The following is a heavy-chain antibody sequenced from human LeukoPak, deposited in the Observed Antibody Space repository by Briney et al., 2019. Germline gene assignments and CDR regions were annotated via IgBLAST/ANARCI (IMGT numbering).Heavy chain of an antibody. CDR2: ISESGSGT. CDR1: GLTFSRYA. V-gene: IGHV3-23*01. Sequence: GRSLRLSCAVSGLTFSRYAMSWVRQAPGKGLEWVSAISESGSGTYYADSVKGRFTISRDNSKDTLSLQMNSLRAEDTAIYYCAKSWEVLSVTRIFFDKWGQGTRVTVSS. J-gene: IGHJ4*02. CDR3: AKSWEVLSVTRIFFDK. D-gene: IGHD4-17*01.